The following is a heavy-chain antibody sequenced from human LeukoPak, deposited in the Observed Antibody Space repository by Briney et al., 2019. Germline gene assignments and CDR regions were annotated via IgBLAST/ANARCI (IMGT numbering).Heavy chain of an antibody. Sequence: SQTLSLTCSVSGGSISSGGYYWSWIRQHPGKGLEWIGYIHYSGRTYYNPSLKGRVMVSVDTSKNQFSLRLSSVTAADTAVYYCARELRYSTNYSYYYGMDVWGKGTTVTVSS. CDR2: IHYSGRT. CDR3: ARELRYSTNYSYYYGMDV. D-gene: IGHD3-9*01. V-gene: IGHV4-31*03. CDR1: GGSISSGGYY. J-gene: IGHJ6*04.